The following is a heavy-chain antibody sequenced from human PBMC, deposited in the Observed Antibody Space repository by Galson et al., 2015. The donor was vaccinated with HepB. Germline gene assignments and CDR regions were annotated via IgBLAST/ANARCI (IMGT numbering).Heavy chain of an antibody. CDR1: GFTFSSYW. V-gene: IGHV3-7*03. D-gene: IGHD2-2*01. CDR3: ARTVPAAKGHFDL. J-gene: IGHJ2*01. Sequence: SLRLSCAASGFTFSSYWMSWVRQAPGKGLEWVANIKQDGSEKYYVDSVKGRFTISRDNAKNSLYLQMNSLRAEDTAVYYCARTVPAAKGHFDLWGRGTLVTVSS. CDR2: IKQDGSEK.